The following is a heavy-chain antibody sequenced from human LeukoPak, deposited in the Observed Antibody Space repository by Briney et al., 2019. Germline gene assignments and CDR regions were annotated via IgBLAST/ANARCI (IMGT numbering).Heavy chain of an antibody. Sequence: PGGSLRLSCAASGFTVSSNYMSWVRQAPGKGLEWVSVIYSGGSTYYADSVKGRFTISRDNSKNTLYLQMNSLRAEDTAVYYCARGWLRGGGGSDYWGQGTLVTVSS. CDR3: ARGWLRGGGGSDY. CDR2: IYSGGST. CDR1: GFTVSSNY. V-gene: IGHV3-53*01. J-gene: IGHJ4*02. D-gene: IGHD5-12*01.